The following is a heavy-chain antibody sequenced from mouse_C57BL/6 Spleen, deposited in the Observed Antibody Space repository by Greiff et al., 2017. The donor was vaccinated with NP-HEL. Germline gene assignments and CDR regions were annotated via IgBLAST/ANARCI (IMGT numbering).Heavy chain of an antibody. CDR1: GYTFTSYW. CDR3: AREGGLGRYWYFDV. V-gene: IGHV1-64*01. CDR2: IHPTSGST. J-gene: IGHJ1*03. D-gene: IGHD3-3*01. Sequence: QVQLQQPGAELVKPGASVKLSCKASGYTFTSYWMHWVKQRPGQGLEWIGMIHPTSGSTNYNEKFKSKATLTVDKSSSTAYMQLSSLTSEDSAVYYCAREGGLGRYWYFDVWGTGTTVTVSS.